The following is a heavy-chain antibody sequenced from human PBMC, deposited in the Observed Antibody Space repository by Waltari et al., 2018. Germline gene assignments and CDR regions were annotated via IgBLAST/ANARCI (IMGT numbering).Heavy chain of an antibody. V-gene: IGHV1-8*01. CDR2: MNPSSGDT. J-gene: IGHJ4*02. CDR3: ARGTYIVGYDY. D-gene: IGHD1-26*01. CDR1: GYTFTNYD. Sequence: QVRLVQSGAEVKKPGASVKVSCKAFGYTFTNYDINWVRQVSGQGLEWMGWMNPSSGDTGFAQNFRGRVAMTRDTSTGTADMELRGLTSADTAFYYCARGTYIVGYDYWGQGTPVTVSA.